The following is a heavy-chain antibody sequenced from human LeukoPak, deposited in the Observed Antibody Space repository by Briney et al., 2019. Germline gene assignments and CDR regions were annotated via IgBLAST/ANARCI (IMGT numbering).Heavy chain of an antibody. CDR2: IRYDGMYQ. CDR3: AKDLRLSGGFYSPYYFES. V-gene: IGHV3-30*02. Sequence: GGSLRLSCAASGFTFSSYGMHWVRQAPGQGLEWVAFIRYDGMYQYYGDFVNGRFTISRDSSKNMVFLQMNSLTHGDTAVYYCAKDLRLSGGFYSPYYFESWGRGTLLTVSS. CDR1: GFTFSSYG. J-gene: IGHJ4*02. D-gene: IGHD2-15*01.